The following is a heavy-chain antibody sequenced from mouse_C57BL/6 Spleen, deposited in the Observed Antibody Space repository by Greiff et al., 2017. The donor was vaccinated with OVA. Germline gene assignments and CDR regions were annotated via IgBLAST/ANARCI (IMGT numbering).Heavy chain of an antibody. V-gene: IGHV5-4*01. CDR1: GFTFSSYA. D-gene: IGHD3-3*01. CDR3: ARDRDSNHWYFDV. J-gene: IGHJ1*03. CDR2: ISDGGSYT. Sequence: DVMLVESGGGLVKPGGSLKLSCAASGFTFSSYAMSWVRQTPEKRLEWVATISDGGSYTYYPDNVKGRFTISRDNAKNNLYLQMSHLKSEDTAMYYCARDRDSNHWYFDVWGTGTTVTVSS.